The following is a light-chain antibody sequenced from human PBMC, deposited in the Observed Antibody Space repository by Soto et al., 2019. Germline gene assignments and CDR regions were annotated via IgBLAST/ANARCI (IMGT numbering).Light chain of an antibody. V-gene: IGLV2-23*02. Sequence: QSALTQPASVSGSPGQSITISCTGTSSDVGSYNLVSWYQQHPGKAPKLMIYEVSKRPSGVSNRFSGSKSGNTASLTISGLXAEDEADYYCCSYAGSSTYVFGTATKLSVL. CDR2: EVS. CDR1: SSDVGSYNL. J-gene: IGLJ1*01. CDR3: CSYAGSSTYV.